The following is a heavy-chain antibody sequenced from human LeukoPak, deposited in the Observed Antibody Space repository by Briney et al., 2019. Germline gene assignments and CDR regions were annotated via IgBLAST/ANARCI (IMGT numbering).Heavy chain of an antibody. V-gene: IGHV3-33*06. J-gene: IGHJ4*02. CDR3: AKDRSGISDY. CDR2: IWYDGSNK. CDR1: GFAFSSYG. Sequence: GRSLRLSCAASGFAFSSYGMHWFRQAPDRGLEWLAVIWYDGSNKYYADSVKGRFTISRDNSKNTLYLQMNSLRAEDTAVYYCAKDRSGISDYRGQGTLVTVSS. D-gene: IGHD3-10*01.